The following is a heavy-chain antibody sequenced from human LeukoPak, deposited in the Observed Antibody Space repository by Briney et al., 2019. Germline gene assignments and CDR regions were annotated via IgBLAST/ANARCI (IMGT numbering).Heavy chain of an antibody. CDR2: IKQDGSDK. V-gene: IGHV3-7*03. CDR3: AGDGGGSLDY. J-gene: IGHJ4*02. D-gene: IGHD2-15*01. CDR1: GFTFSSYW. Sequence: GGSLRLSCAASGFTFSSYWMAWVRQAPGQGLEWVANIKQDGSDKNYVDSVKGRFTISRDNAKNSLYLQMSSLRAEDTAVYYCAGDGGGSLDYWGQGILVTVSS.